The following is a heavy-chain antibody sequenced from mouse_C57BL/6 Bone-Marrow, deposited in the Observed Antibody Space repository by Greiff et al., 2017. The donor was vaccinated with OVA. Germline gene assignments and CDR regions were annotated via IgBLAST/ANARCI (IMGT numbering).Heavy chain of an antibody. CDR1: GYTFTDYN. CDR3: ARGDSSGLAWFAY. J-gene: IGHJ3*01. V-gene: IGHV1-22*01. Sequence: EVKLVESGPELVKPGASVKMSCKASGYTFTDYNMHWVKQSHGKSLEWIGYINPNNGGTSYNQKFKGKATLTVNKSSSTAYMELRSLTSEDSAVYYCARGDSSGLAWFAYWGQGTLVTVSA. CDR2: INPNNGGT. D-gene: IGHD3-2*02.